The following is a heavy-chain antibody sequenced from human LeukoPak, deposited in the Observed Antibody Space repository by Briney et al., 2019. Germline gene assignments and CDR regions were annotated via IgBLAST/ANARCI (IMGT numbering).Heavy chain of an antibody. D-gene: IGHD2-8*01. J-gene: IGHJ5*02. Sequence: ASVKVSCKASTYTFIRYGITWVRQAPGQGLEWLAWISPYNGNTKYAQKFQGRVTMTTDTSTSTAYMELRSLTSDDTAVYYCAKSHAVYAQGGWFDPWGQGTLVTVSS. V-gene: IGHV1-18*01. CDR3: AKSHAVYAQGGWFDP. CDR1: TYTFIRYG. CDR2: ISPYNGNT.